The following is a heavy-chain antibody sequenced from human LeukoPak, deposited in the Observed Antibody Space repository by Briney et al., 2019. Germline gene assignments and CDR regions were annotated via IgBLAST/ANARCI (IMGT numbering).Heavy chain of an antibody. D-gene: IGHD1-26*01. CDR3: ATEIIRRYNGSRQDGMDV. J-gene: IGHJ6*02. CDR1: GFTFSSYW. CDR2: INSDGSST. Sequence: GGSLRLSCAASGFTFSSYWMHWVRQAPGKGLVWVSRINSDGSSTSYADSVKGRFTISRDNAKNTLYLQMNSLRAEDTALYYCATEIIRRYNGSRQDGMDVWGQGTTVTVSS. V-gene: IGHV3-74*01.